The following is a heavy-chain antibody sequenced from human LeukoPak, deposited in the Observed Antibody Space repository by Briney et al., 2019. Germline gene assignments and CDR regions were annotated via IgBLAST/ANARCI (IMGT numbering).Heavy chain of an antibody. CDR1: GGSISNYF. D-gene: IGHD3-22*01. J-gene: IGHJ4*02. Sequence: SETLSLTCTVSGGSISNYFWSWIRQPAGKGLEWIGRIYTSGSTDHNPSLKSRVTMSVDSSKNQFSLRLTSVTAADTAVYYCAREHKDYDTSGYYYGYWGRETLVTVSS. V-gene: IGHV4-4*07. CDR3: AREHKDYDTSGYYYGY. CDR2: IYTSGST.